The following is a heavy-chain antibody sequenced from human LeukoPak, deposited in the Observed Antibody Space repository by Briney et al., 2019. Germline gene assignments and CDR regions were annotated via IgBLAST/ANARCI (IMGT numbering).Heavy chain of an antibody. V-gene: IGHV3-74*01. CDR1: GFTFSSYW. Sequence: GGSLRLSCAASGFTFSSYWMHWVRQAPGKGLVWVARINGDGISTTYADSVKGRFTISRDNARNTVYLQMISLRGEDTAVYYCARDGWVDCWGQGTLVTVSS. J-gene: IGHJ4*02. D-gene: IGHD1-26*01. CDR3: ARDGWVDC. CDR2: INGDGIST.